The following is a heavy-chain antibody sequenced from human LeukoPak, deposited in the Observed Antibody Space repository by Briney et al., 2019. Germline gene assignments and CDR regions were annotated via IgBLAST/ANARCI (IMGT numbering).Heavy chain of an antibody. CDR3: ARVAFYYYDSSGYYRY. D-gene: IGHD3-22*01. V-gene: IGHV4-34*01. J-gene: IGHJ4*02. Sequence: SETLSLTCAVYGGSFSGYYWSWIRQPPGKGLEWIGEINRSGSTNYNPSLKSRVTISVDTSKNQFSLKLSSVTAADTAVYYCARVAFYYYDSSGYYRYWGQGTLVTVSS. CDR2: INRSGST. CDR1: GGSFSGYY.